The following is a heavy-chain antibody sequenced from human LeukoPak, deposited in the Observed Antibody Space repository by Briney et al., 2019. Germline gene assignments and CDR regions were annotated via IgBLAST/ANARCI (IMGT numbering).Heavy chain of an antibody. CDR2: IYYSGST. CDR1: GGSISSYY. Sequence: SSETLSLTCTVSGGSISSYYWSWIRQPPGKGLEWIGYIYYSGSTNYNPSLKSRVTMSVDTSKNQFSLKLSSVTAADTAVYYCARDRSYYDSSGYHIDYWGQGTLVTVSS. J-gene: IGHJ4*02. CDR3: ARDRSYYDSSGYHIDY. V-gene: IGHV4-59*12. D-gene: IGHD3-22*01.